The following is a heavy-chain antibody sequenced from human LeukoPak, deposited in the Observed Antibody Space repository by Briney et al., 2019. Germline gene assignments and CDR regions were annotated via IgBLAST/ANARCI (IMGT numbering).Heavy chain of an antibody. Sequence: GGSLRLSYAASGFTFTSYSMNWVRQAPGKGLEWVSTISGGGSTYYADSVKGRFTISRDNSKNTLYLQVNSLRAEDTAVYYCAKGGKWDVTPFDYWGQGTLVTVPS. J-gene: IGHJ4*02. CDR2: ISGGGST. CDR1: GFTFTSYS. CDR3: AKGGKWDVTPFDY. V-gene: IGHV3-23*01. D-gene: IGHD1-26*01.